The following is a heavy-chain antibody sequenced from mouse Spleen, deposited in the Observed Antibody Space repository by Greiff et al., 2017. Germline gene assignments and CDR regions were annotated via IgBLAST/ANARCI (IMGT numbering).Heavy chain of an antibody. D-gene: IGHD2-4*01. CDR2: IDPSDSYT. V-gene: IGHV1-69*01. CDR1: GYTFTSYW. J-gene: IGHJ4*01. Sequence: VQLQQPGAELVMPGASVKLSCKASGYTFTSYWMHWVKQRPGQGLEWIGEIDPSDSYTNYNQKFKGKATLTVDKSSSTAYMQLSSLTSEDSAVYYCASHYDYGYYAMDYWGQGTSVTVSS. CDR3: ASHYDYGYYAMDY.